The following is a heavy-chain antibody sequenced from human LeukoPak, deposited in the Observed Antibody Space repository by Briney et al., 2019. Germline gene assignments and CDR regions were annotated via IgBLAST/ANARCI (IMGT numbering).Heavy chain of an antibody. J-gene: IGHJ6*02. CDR1: GGTFSSYT. V-gene: IGHV1-69*02. Sequence: SVKVSCKASGGTFSSYTISWVRQAPGQGLEWMGRIIPILGIANYAQKFQGRVTITADKSTSTAYMELSSLRSEDTAVYYCARAQYYYDSSGYVFYYYGMDVWGQGTTVTVSS. CDR3: ARAQYYYDSSGYVFYYYGMDV. CDR2: IIPILGIA. D-gene: IGHD3-22*01.